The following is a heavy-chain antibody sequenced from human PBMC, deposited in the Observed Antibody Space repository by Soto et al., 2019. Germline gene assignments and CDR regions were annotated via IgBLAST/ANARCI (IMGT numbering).Heavy chain of an antibody. V-gene: IGHV3-15*01. D-gene: IGHD3-10*01. CDR2: IKSKTDGGTT. CDR3: TTDQLGYYGSGSYYNVIYWFDP. CDR1: GFTFSGSA. J-gene: IGHJ5*02. Sequence: GGSLRLPCAASGFTFSGSAMHWVRQAPGKGLEWVGRIKSKTDGGTTDYAAPVKGRFTISRDDSKNTLYLQMNSLKTEDTAVYYCTTDQLGYYGSGSYYNVIYWFDPWGQGTLVTVSS.